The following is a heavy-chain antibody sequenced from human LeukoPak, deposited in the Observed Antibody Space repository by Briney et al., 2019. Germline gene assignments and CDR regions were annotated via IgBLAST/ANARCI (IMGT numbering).Heavy chain of an antibody. Sequence: PSAPLPLPCPVSGASISTYYWTLIRQPPGKGREWSGFVYYTASTNYNASLKSRGTMSVDTSNSKFSLKLRSVTAADTAVYYCANGAPRGSSYGNFDVWGPGTLVTVSS. CDR3: ANGAPRGSSYGNFDV. J-gene: IGHJ3*01. CDR2: VYYTAST. D-gene: IGHD5-18*01. V-gene: IGHV4-59*12. CDR1: GASISTYY.